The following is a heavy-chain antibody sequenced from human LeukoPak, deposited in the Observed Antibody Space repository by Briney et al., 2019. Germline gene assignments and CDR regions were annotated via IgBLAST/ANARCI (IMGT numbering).Heavy chain of an antibody. CDR1: GFTFSSYA. Sequence: GGSLRLSCAASGFTFSSYAMSWVRQAPGKGLEWVSAISGSGGSTYYADSVKGRFTISRDNSKNTLYLQMNSLRAEDTAVYYCARGPDYVYGMDVWGQGTTVTVSS. CDR3: ARGPDYVYGMDV. CDR2: ISGSGGST. V-gene: IGHV3-23*01. J-gene: IGHJ6*02. D-gene: IGHD3-16*01.